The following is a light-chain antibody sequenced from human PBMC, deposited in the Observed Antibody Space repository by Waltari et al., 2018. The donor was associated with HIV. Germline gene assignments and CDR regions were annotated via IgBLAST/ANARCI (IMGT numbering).Light chain of an antibody. CDR3: YSTDNNGDRGV. V-gene: IGLV3-10*01. CDR1: ALPKRY. J-gene: IGLJ2*01. Sequence: SYELPQPPSVSVSPGQTARSTCPGDALPKRYAYWYQQRSGQAPVLVIYKDNKRPSGITERFSGSSSGTMATLTISGARVEDEADYYCYSTDNNGDRGVFGGGTKVSVL. CDR2: KDN.